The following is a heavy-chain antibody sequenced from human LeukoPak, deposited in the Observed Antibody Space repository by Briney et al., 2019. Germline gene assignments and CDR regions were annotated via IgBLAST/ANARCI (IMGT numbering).Heavy chain of an antibody. Sequence: PSETLSLTCAVYGGSFSGYYWSWIRQPPGKGLEWIGEINHSGSTNYNPSLKGRVTISVDTSKNQFSLKLSSVTAADTAVYYCARAALGYCSGGSCRNDAFDIWGQGTMVTVSS. J-gene: IGHJ3*02. D-gene: IGHD2-15*01. CDR1: GGSFSGYY. V-gene: IGHV4-34*01. CDR2: INHSGST. CDR3: ARAALGYCSGGSCRNDAFDI.